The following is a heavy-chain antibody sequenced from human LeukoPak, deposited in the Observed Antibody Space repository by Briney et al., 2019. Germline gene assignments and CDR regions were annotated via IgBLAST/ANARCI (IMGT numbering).Heavy chain of an antibody. CDR2: IYYSGST. CDR1: GGSISSSSYY. CDR3: ARRVSSMVGIRFDP. J-gene: IGHJ5*02. Sequence: SETLSLTSTVSGGSISSSSYYWGWIRQPPGKGLEWIGSIYYSGSTYYNPSLKSRVTISVDTSKNQFSLKLSSVTAADTAVYYCARRVSSMVGIRFDPWGQGTLVTVSS. D-gene: IGHD3-10*01. V-gene: IGHV4-39*01.